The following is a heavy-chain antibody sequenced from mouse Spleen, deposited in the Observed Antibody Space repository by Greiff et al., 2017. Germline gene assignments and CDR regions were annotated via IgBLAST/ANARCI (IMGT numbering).Heavy chain of an antibody. J-gene: IGHJ2*01. CDR2: ISSGGGNT. D-gene: IGHD2-3*01. CDR1: GFTFSSYA. Sequence: DVQLVESGGGLVKLGGSLKLSCAASGFTFSSYAMSWVRQTPEKRLEWVATISSGGGNTYYPDSVKGRFTISRDNAKNTLYLQMSSLKSEDTAMYYCARHADGYYYLEGYWGQGTTLTVSS. V-gene: IGHV5-9-3*01. CDR3: ARHADGYYYLEGY.